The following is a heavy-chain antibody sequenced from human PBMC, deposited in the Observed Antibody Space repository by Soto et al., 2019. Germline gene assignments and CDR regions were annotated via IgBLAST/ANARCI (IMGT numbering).Heavy chain of an antibody. CDR1: GGTFSSYA. V-gene: IGHV1-69*06. CDR3: ARELGNIRGAYYYYGMDV. J-gene: IGHJ6*02. D-gene: IGHD3-10*01. Sequence: SVKVSCKASGGTFSSYAISWVRQAPGQGLEWMGGIIPIFGTAHYAQKFQGRVTITADKSTSTAYMELSSLRSEDTAVYYCARELGNIRGAYYYYGMDVWGQGTTVTVSS. CDR2: IIPIFGTA.